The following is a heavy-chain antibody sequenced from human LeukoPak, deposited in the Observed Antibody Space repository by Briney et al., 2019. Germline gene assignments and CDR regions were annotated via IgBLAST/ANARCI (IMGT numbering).Heavy chain of an antibody. J-gene: IGHJ4*02. CDR3: ARAITGTDRLVDY. D-gene: IGHD1-20*01. CDR2: IYPGDSDT. V-gene: IGHV5-51*01. Sequence: KRRESLKISCKGSGYSFTSYWIGWVRQMPGKGLEWMGIIYPGDSDTRYSPSFQGQVTTSADKSISTAYLQWSSLKASDTAMYYCARAITGTDRLVDYWGQGTLVTVSS. CDR1: GYSFTSYW.